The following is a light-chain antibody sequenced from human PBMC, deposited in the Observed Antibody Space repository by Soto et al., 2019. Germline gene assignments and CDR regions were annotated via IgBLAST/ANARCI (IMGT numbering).Light chain of an antibody. CDR3: QHYNNWSLT. V-gene: IGKV3-15*01. Sequence: EIVMTQSPATLSVSPGERASLSCRASQSVSSNLAWYQQKPDQTPRLLIYATSTRATGIPARFSGSGSGTEFTLTISSLKSEDFAVYYCQHYNNWSLTFGGGTKVEIK. J-gene: IGKJ4*01. CDR1: QSVSSN. CDR2: ATS.